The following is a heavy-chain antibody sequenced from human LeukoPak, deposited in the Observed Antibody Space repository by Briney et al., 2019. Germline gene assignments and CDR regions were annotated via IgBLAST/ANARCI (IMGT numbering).Heavy chain of an antibody. V-gene: IGHV3-21*01. CDR2: ISSSSSYI. Sequence: GGSLRLSCAASGFTLSSSSMNWVRQGPGKGLEWVSSISSSSSYIYYADSVKGRFTISRDNAKNSLYLQMNSLRAEDTAVYYCARDSPDIVVVPGPKTDYWGQGTLVTVS. CDR1: GFTLSSSS. D-gene: IGHD2-2*01. CDR3: ARDSPDIVVVPGPKTDY. J-gene: IGHJ4*02.